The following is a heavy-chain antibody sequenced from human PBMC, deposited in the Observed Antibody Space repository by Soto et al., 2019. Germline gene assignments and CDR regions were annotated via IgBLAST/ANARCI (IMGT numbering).Heavy chain of an antibody. CDR1: GFTFSSYS. CDR2: ISSSSSYI. D-gene: IGHD3-10*01. J-gene: IGHJ6*02. Sequence: PGGSLRLSCAASGFTFSSYSMNWVRQAPGKGLEWVSSISSSSSYIYYADSVKGRFTISRDNAKNSLYLQMNSLRAEDTAVYHCARDGYYGSGSGYYYGMDVWGQGTTVTVSS. CDR3: ARDGYYGSGSGYYYGMDV. V-gene: IGHV3-21*01.